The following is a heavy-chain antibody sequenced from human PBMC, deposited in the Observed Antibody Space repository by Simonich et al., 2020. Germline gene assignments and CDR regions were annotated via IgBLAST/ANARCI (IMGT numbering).Heavy chain of an antibody. J-gene: IGHJ3*02. D-gene: IGHD1-1*01. Sequence: QVQLQQWGAGLLKPSETLSLTGAVYCGSFSGYYWSWIRQPPGKGLEWIGEINNSGRTNYNPALKSRVTISVDTSTNQFSLKLSSVTAADTAVYYCARGKGWKNAFDIWGQGTMVTVSS. CDR2: INNSGRT. CDR1: CGSFSGYY. CDR3: ARGKGWKNAFDI. V-gene: IGHV4-34*01.